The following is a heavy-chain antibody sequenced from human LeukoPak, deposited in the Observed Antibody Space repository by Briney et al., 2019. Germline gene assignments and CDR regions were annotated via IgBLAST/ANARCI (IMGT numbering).Heavy chain of an antibody. D-gene: IGHD4-23*01. V-gene: IGHV5-51*01. CDR3: ARRGGLTQYGMDV. CDR2: IYPGDSDT. CDR1: GYSFTNYW. J-gene: IGHJ6*02. Sequence: GESLKISFKGSGYSFTNYWIAWVRQMPGKGLEWMGIIYPGDSDTRYSPSFQGQVTISADKSISTAYLQWSSLKASDTAMYYCARRGGLTQYGMDVWGQGTTVTVSS.